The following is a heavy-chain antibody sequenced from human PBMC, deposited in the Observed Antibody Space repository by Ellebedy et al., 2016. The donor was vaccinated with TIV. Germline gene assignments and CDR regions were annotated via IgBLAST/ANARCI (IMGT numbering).Heavy chain of an antibody. CDR2: IWYDGSNK. Sequence: GESLKISXAASGFTFSSYGMHWVRQAPGKGLEWVAVIWYDGSNKYYADSVKGRFTISRDNSKNTLYLQMNSLRAEDTAVYYCAGLRYSGYDWDVWGQGTTVTVSS. CDR1: GFTFSSYG. CDR3: AGLRYSGYDWDV. V-gene: IGHV3-33*01. J-gene: IGHJ6*02. D-gene: IGHD5-12*01.